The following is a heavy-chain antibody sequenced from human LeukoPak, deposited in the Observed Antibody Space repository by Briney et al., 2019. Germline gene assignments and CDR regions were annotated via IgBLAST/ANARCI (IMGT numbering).Heavy chain of an antibody. CDR3: AKEREYSSGWYPYLFDY. CDR2: ISGSGGST. V-gene: IGHV3-23*01. CDR1: GFTFSSYA. D-gene: IGHD6-19*01. J-gene: IGHJ4*02. Sequence: GGSLRLSCAASGFTFSSYAMSWVRQAPGKGLEWVSAISGSGGSTYYADSVKGRFTISRDNSKNTQYLQMNSLRAEDTAVYYCAKEREYSSGWYPYLFDYWGQGTLVTVSS.